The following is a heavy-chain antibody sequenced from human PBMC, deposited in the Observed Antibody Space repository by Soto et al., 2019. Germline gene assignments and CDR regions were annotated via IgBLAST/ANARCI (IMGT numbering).Heavy chain of an antibody. Sequence: QVQLVQSGAEVKKPGASVKVSCKASGYTFTSYGISWVRQAPGQGLEWMGCISAYNGNTKYVQKFQGRVTMTTDTATSTAYMELRSLRSDDTAMYYCARDAAAGLNDYWGQGTLVTVSS. CDR1: GYTFTSYG. D-gene: IGHD6-13*01. V-gene: IGHV1-18*01. CDR3: ARDAAAGLNDY. CDR2: ISAYNGNT. J-gene: IGHJ4*02.